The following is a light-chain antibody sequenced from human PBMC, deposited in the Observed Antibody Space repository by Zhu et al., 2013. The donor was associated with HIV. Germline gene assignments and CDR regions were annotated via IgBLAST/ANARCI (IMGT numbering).Light chain of an antibody. V-gene: IGLV2-23*02. CDR1: SSDVGGYNL. J-gene: IGLJ2*01. CDR2: DVG. CDR3: SSYAGSNNLV. Sequence: QSALTQPASVSGSPGQSITISCTGTSSDVGGYNLVSWYQQHPGKVPKLMIYDVGVRPSGVSDRFSGSKFGNTASLTISGLQAEDEADYYCSSYAGSNNLVFGGGTKLTVL.